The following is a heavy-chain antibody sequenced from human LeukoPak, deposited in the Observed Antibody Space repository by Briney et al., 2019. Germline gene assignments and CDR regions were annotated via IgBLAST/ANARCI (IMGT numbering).Heavy chain of an antibody. CDR2: IYYSGST. CDR1: DGSISSYY. J-gene: IGHJ6*02. Sequence: SETLSLTCTVSDGSISSYYWSWIRQPPGKGLEWIGYIYYSGSTNYNPSLKSRVTISVDTSKNQFSLKLSSVTAADTAVYYCARAGVERYYYYGMDVWGQGTTVTVSS. CDR3: ARAGVERYYYYGMDV. V-gene: IGHV4-59*01. D-gene: IGHD6-13*01.